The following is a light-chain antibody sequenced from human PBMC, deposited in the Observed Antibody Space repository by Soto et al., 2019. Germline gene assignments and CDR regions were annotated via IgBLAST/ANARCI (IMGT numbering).Light chain of an antibody. Sequence: QSALTQPASVSGSPGQSITISCTGTNSDVGGYNFVSWYQQHPGKAPKLMICEVSNRPSGVSNRFSGSKSGNTASLTISGLQAEDEADYYCSSYTRSSTLYVFGTGTKVTVL. V-gene: IGLV2-14*01. CDR3: SSYTRSSTLYV. CDR1: NSDVGGYNF. CDR2: EVS. J-gene: IGLJ1*01.